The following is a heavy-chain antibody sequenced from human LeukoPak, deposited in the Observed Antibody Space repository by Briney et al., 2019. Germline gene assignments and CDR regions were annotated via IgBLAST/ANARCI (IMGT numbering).Heavy chain of an antibody. CDR3: ARRAAAREYGMDV. J-gene: IGHJ6*02. CDR2: IYYSGST. D-gene: IGHD6-6*01. V-gene: IGHV4-39*01. CDR1: GGSISSSRYY. Sequence: SETLSLTCTVSGGSISSSRYYWGWIRQPPGKGLEWIGSIYYSGSTYYNPSLKSRVTISVDTSKNQFSLKLSSVTAADTAVYYCARRAAAREYGMDVWGQGTTVTVSS.